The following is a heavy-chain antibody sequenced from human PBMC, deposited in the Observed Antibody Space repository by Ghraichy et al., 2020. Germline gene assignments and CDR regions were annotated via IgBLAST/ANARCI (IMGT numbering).Heavy chain of an antibody. V-gene: IGHV1-2*02. CDR1: GYTFTGYY. Sequence: ASVKVSCKASGYTFTGYYMHWVRQAPGQGLEWMGWINPNSGGTNYAQKFQGRVTMTRDTSISTAYMELSRLRSDDTAVYYCARGLETMIVVVTLDYWGQGTLVTVSS. CDR2: INPNSGGT. D-gene: IGHD3-22*01. CDR3: ARGLETMIVVVTLDY. J-gene: IGHJ4*02.